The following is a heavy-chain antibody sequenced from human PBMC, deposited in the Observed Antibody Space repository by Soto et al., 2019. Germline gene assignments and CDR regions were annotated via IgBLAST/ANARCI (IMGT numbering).Heavy chain of an antibody. CDR2: IGTAGDT. CDR1: GFTFSSYD. V-gene: IGHV3-13*04. Sequence: EVQLVESGGGLVQPGGSLRLSCAASGFTFSSYDMHWVRQATGKGLEWVSAIGTAGDTYYPGSVKGRFTISRENAKNSLYLQMHSLRAGDTAVYYCARESALYGMDVWGQGTTVTVSS. CDR3: ARESALYGMDV. J-gene: IGHJ6*02.